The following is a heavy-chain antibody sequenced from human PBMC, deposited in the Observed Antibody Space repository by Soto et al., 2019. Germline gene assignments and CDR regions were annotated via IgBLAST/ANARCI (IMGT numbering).Heavy chain of an antibody. V-gene: IGHV3-33*01. Sequence: GGSLRLSCAASGFTFSSYGMHWVRQAPGKGLEWVAVIWYDGSNKYYADSVKGRFTISRDNSKNTLYLQMNSLRAEDTAVYYCARDVVAARPGNWFDPWGQGTLVTVSS. CDR3: ARDVVAARPGNWFDP. CDR2: IWYDGSNK. CDR1: GFTFSSYG. J-gene: IGHJ5*02. D-gene: IGHD6-6*01.